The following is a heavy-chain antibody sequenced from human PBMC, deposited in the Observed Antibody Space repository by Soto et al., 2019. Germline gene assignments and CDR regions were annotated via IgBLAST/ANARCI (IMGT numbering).Heavy chain of an antibody. J-gene: IGHJ6*02. CDR3: AKGAVPKYWVYGMDV. CDR1: GYTFTRSG. CDR2: ISTYNGDT. Sequence: ASVKVSCKASGYTFTRSGISWVRQAPGQGLEWMGWISTYNGDTNYAQTFQGRVTMTTDTSTSTVHMEVRSLRSDDTAVYYCAKGAVPKYWVYGMDVWGQGTTVTVSS. V-gene: IGHV1-18*01. D-gene: IGHD2-15*01.